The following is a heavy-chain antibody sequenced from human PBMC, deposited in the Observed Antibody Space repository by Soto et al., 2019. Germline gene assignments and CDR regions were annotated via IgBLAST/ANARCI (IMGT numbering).Heavy chain of an antibody. CDR3: ARDSGSSPRPYYFDY. Sequence: PLETLSLPCAISGDSVSSNSAAWNWIRQSPSRGLEWLGRTYYRSKWYNDYAVSVKSRITINPDTSKNQFSLQLNSVTPEDTAVYYCARDSGSSPRPYYFDYWGQGTLVTVSS. J-gene: IGHJ4*02. V-gene: IGHV6-1*01. CDR1: GDSVSSNSAA. CDR2: TYYRSKWYN. D-gene: IGHD1-26*01.